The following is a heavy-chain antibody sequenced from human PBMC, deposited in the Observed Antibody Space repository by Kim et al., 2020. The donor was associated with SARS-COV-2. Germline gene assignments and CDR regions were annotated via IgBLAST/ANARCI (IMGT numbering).Heavy chain of an antibody. V-gene: IGHV3-43*02. J-gene: IGHJ5*02. CDR3: VRQLGVEGS. CDR2: ITDAGSST. Sequence: GGSLRLFCAASGFPFDDYPMHWVRQAPGKSLEWVSVITDAGSSTLYADSVQGRFTISRDNSKNSLYLQMNNLRADDSALYYCVRQLGVEGSWGQGTLVIV. D-gene: IGHD1-26*01. CDR1: GFPFDDYP.